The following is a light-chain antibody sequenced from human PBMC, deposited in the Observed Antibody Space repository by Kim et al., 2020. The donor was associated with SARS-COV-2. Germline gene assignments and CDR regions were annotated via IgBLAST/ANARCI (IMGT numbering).Light chain of an antibody. Sequence: PGQRVTLSRTGSTSNIGAGHDVHWYQHLPGTAPKVLIYGSSNRPSGVPDRFSGSKSGTSASLAITGLQAEDEGDYYCQSYDSGRWVFGGGTQLTVL. V-gene: IGLV1-40*01. J-gene: IGLJ3*02. CDR1: TSNIGAGHD. CDR2: GSS. CDR3: QSYDSGRWV.